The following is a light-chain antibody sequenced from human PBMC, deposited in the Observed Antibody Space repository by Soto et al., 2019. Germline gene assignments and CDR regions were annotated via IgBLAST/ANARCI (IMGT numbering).Light chain of an antibody. V-gene: IGKV1D-12*01. CDR3: HQTHSFPPT. CDR1: RDISSW. CDR2: AAS. Sequence: DIQMTQSPSSVSASVGDSVTITCRASRDISSWLAWYQQRPGKAPKLLIYAASTLRSGIPLRFSGGASGTEFPLTISSLQREDFATYYCHQTHSFPPTFGQGTRLEI. J-gene: IGKJ5*01.